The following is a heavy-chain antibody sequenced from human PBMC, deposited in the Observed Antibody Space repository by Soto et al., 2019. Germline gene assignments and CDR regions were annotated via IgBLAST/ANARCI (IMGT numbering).Heavy chain of an antibody. CDR3: AKTPWEKYYSSWFDC. CDR1: GFTFNSYG. D-gene: IGHD1-26*01. J-gene: IGHJ4*02. V-gene: IGHV3-30*18. Sequence: VQLVESGGGVVQPGRSLRLSCAASGFTFNSYGMHWVRQAPGKGLEWVASISHDGTNKYYVDSVKGRFTISRDNSKSTLYLQMNSLRAEDTAVYYCAKTPWEKYYSSWFDCWGQGTLVTVSS. CDR2: ISHDGTNK.